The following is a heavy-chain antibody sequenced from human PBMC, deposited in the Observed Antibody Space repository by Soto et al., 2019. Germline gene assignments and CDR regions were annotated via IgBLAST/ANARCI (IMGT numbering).Heavy chain of an antibody. D-gene: IGHD6-19*01. V-gene: IGHV4-30-4*01. CDR1: GGSISRGDYY. CDR3: ARVAVTGTRFDY. CDR2: IYYSGST. Sequence: SETLSLTCTVSGGSISRGDYYWSWIRQPPGKGLEWIGYIYYSGSTYYNTSLKSRVNISVDKSKNQFSLKLSSVTAADTAVYYCARVAVTGTRFDYWGQGTLVTVSS. J-gene: IGHJ4*02.